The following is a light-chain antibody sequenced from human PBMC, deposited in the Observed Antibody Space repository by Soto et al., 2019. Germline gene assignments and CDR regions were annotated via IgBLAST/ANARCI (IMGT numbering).Light chain of an antibody. CDR2: DVS. V-gene: IGLV2-14*03. CDR1: SSDVGGYNY. J-gene: IGLJ1*01. Sequence: QSVLTQPASVSGSPGQSVTISCTGTSSDVGGYNYVSWYQQNAGKAPKLTIYDVSNRPSGGSDRFSGSKSGNTASLTISGLQAEDEADYYCSSYTSGTTRYVFGTGTKLTVL. CDR3: SSYTSGTTRYV.